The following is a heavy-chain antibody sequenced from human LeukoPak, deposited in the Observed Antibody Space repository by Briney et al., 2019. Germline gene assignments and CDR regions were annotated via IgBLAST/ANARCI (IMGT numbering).Heavy chain of an antibody. D-gene: IGHD2-2*01. CDR2: IYYSGST. J-gene: IGHJ6*03. Sequence: TPSETLSLTCTVSGGSISSYYWSWIRQPPGKGLEWIGYIYYSGSTNYNPSLKSRVTISVDTSKNQFSLKLSSVTAADTAVYYCAREPARLRYMDVWGKGTTVTVSS. CDR3: AREPARLRYMDV. CDR1: GGSISSYY. V-gene: IGHV4-59*01.